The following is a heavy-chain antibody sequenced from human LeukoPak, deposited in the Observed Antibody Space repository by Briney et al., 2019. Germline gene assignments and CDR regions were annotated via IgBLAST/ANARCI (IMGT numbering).Heavy chain of an antibody. J-gene: IGHJ4*02. CDR2: FDPEDGET. D-gene: IGHD5-18*01. V-gene: IGHV1-24*01. Sequence: ASVKVSCKVSGYTLTELSMHGVRQPPGKGLEGRGGFDPEDGETIYAQKFQGRVTMTEDTSTDTAYMELSSLRSEDTAVYYCATGPLQLWRTFDYWGQGTLVTVSS. CDR1: GYTLTELS. CDR3: ATGPLQLWRTFDY.